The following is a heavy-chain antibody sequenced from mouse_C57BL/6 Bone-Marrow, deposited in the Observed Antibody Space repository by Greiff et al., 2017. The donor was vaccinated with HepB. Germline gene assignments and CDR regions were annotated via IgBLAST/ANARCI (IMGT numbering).Heavy chain of an antibody. Sequence: VQLQQPGAELVRPGSSVKLSCKASGYTFTSYWMDWVKQRPGQGLEWIGNIYPSDSETHYNQKFKDKATLTVDKSSSTAYMQLSSLTSEDSAVYYCARRTTVVAYYFDYWGQGTTLTVSS. D-gene: IGHD1-1*01. CDR1: GYTFTSYW. V-gene: IGHV1-61*01. J-gene: IGHJ2*01. CDR2: IYPSDSET. CDR3: ARRTTVVAYYFDY.